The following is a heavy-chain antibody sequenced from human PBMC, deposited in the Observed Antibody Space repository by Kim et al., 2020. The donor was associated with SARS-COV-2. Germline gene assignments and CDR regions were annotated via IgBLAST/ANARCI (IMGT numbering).Heavy chain of an antibody. D-gene: IGHD3-10*01. Sequence: TTAYEESMKGRFTVYRDNAKKQLYLQMNSLRAEDTAVYFCARSPSGPEGYWGQATLVTVSS. V-gene: IGHV3-74*01. CDR2: TT. J-gene: IGHJ4*02. CDR3: ARSPSGPEGY.